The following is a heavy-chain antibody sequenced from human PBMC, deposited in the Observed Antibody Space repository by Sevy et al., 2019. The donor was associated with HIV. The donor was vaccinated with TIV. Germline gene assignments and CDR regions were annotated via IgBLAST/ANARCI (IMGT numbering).Heavy chain of an antibody. Sequence: GGSLRLSCAASGFTFSSYGMHWVRQAPGKGLEWVAVISYDGSNKYYADSVKGRFTISRDNSKNTLYLQMNSLRAEDTAVYYCAKGSSSKIYNWFDPWGLGTLVTVSS. CDR2: ISYDGSNK. V-gene: IGHV3-30*18. CDR3: AKGSSSKIYNWFDP. D-gene: IGHD6-6*01. CDR1: GFTFSSYG. J-gene: IGHJ5*02.